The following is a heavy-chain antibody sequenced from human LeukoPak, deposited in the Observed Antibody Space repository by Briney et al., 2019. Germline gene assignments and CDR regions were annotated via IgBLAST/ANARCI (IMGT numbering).Heavy chain of an antibody. Sequence: SETLSLTCTVSGGSISSSSYYWGWIRQPPGKGLEWIGSIYYSGSTYYNPSLKSRVTISVDTSKNQFSLKLNSMTAADTAVYYCARGGYYYLDVWGKGTTVTVSS. CDR3: ARGGYYYLDV. CDR1: GGSISSSSYY. J-gene: IGHJ6*03. CDR2: IYYSGST. V-gene: IGHV4-39*07.